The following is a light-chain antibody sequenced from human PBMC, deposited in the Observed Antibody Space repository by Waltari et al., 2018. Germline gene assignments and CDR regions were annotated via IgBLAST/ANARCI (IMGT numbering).Light chain of an antibody. CDR3: TSYGGDNNIVI. CDR2: EVN. CDR1: NNDIGSYNH. J-gene: IGLJ2*01. V-gene: IGLV2-8*01. Sequence: QSALTQPPSASGSPGPSVTISCIGTNNDIGSYNHVSSYQQHPGKAPKFIIFEVNKRPSGFPDRFSGSKSGNTASLTVSGLQAEDEADYYCTSYGGDNNIVIFGGGTKLTVL.